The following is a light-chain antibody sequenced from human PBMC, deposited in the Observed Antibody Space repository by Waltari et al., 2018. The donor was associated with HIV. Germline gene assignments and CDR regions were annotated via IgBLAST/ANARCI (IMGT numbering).Light chain of an antibody. CDR2: DGS. J-gene: IGKJ3*01. V-gene: IGKV1-33*01. CDR1: AAISAY. CDR3: QHFDSLPHT. Sequence: IQIIQSPSSLSASVGDSVTITCQASAAISAYIHWYQVKPGTAPKLLFYDGSTLQPGVPSRFSGSGSGTVFTFTISSLQPEDIGTYFCQHFDSLPHTFGPGTKVDF.